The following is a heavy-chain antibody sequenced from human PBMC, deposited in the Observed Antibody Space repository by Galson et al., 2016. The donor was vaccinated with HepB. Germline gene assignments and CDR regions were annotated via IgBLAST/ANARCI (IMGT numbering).Heavy chain of an antibody. CDR2: ISGSGAGT. D-gene: IGHD6-6*01. CDR1: GFIFSNYA. V-gene: IGHV3-23*01. CDR3: AKTPPGSSIQYFDY. J-gene: IGHJ4*02. Sequence: SLRLSCAASGFIFSNYAMSWVRQAPGKGLEWVSAISGSGAGTNYADPVRGRFTISRDNSKNTLYLQMNRLTAEDTAVYYCAKTPPGSSIQYFDYWGQGTLVTVSS.